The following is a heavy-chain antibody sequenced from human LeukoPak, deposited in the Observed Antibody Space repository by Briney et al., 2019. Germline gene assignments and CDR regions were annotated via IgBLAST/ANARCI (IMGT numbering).Heavy chain of an antibody. Sequence: ASVKVSCKVSGYTLTELSMHWVRQAPGKGLEWMGGFDPEDGETIYAQKFQGRVTMTEDTSTDIAYMELSSLRSEDTAVYYCATDPSLAAAGNYWGQGTLVTVSS. CDR2: FDPEDGET. CDR1: GYTLTELS. V-gene: IGHV1-24*01. CDR3: ATDPSLAAAGNY. D-gene: IGHD6-13*01. J-gene: IGHJ4*02.